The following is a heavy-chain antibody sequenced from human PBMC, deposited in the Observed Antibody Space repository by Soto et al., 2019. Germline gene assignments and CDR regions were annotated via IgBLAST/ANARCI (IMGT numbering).Heavy chain of an antibody. CDR3: AADSVRGAGRKGWVNWFDP. J-gene: IGHJ5*02. Sequence: GGSLRLSCAASGFTFSSYSMNWVRQAPGKGLEWVSYISSSSSTIYYADSVKGRFTISRDNAKNSLYLQMNSLRDEDTAVYYCAADSVRGAGRKGWVNWFDPWGQGTMVTVSS. D-gene: IGHD3-10*01. CDR2: ISSSSSTI. V-gene: IGHV3-48*02. CDR1: GFTFSSYS.